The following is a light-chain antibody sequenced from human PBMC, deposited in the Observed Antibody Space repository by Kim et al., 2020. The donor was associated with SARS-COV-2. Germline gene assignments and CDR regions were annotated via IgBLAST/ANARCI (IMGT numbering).Light chain of an antibody. CDR3: QVWDSSSDHPV. V-gene: IGLV3-21*04. J-gene: IGLJ3*02. CDR1: NIGSKS. Sequence: APRKPARITCGGNNIGSKSVHCYQQKPGQAPVLVIYYDSDRPSGIPERFSGSNSGNTATLTISRVEAGDEADYYCQVWDSSSDHPVFGGGTQLTVL. CDR2: YDS.